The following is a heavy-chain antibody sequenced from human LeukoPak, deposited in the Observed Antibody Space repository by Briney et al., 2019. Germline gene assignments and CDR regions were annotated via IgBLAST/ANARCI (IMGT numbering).Heavy chain of an antibody. CDR1: GYTFCSYG. V-gene: IGHV3-33*01. CDR3: ARPMVRGVIHAPPDY. Sequence: GGPLRLSCAPSGYTFCSYGMLWVRQAPGKGGEWVAHIWYEGSNKYYTHSMKGRFTISRDNSKNTLYMQMNSLRAENTAVYYCARPMVRGVIHAPPDYWGQGTLVTVSS. D-gene: IGHD3-10*01. J-gene: IGHJ4*02. CDR2: IWYEGSNK.